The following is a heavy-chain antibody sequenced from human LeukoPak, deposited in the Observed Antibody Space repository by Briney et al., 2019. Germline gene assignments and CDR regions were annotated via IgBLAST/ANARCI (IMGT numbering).Heavy chain of an antibody. CDR3: ARPPHYSGTSDAFDI. J-gene: IGHJ3*02. CDR1: GYSFTSYW. CDR2: ISPGDSDT. Sequence: GESLKISCKGSGYSFTSYWIGWVRQMPGKGLEWMGIISPGDSDTRYSPSFQGQVTISADKSIATAYLQWSSLKASDTAMYYCARPPHYSGTSDAFDIWGQGTMVTVSS. D-gene: IGHD3-10*01. V-gene: IGHV5-51*01.